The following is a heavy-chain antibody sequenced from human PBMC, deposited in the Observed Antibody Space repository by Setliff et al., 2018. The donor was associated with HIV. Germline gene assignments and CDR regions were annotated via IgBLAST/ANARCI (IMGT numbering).Heavy chain of an antibody. V-gene: IGHV4-34*01. CDR2: INHTGNT. Sequence: PSETLSLTCAVYGGSFSGYHWNWIRQFPGKGLEWIGEINHTGNTQYNPSLKSRVTMSEETSKNQFSLKLSSVTAADTAVYYCARAPQYSSSWFYYYYYMDVWGKGTTVTVSS. J-gene: IGHJ6*03. CDR1: GGSFSGYH. CDR3: ARAPQYSSSWFYYYYYMDV. D-gene: IGHD6-13*01.